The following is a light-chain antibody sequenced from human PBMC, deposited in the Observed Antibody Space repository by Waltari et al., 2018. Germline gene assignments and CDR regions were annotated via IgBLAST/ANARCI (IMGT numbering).Light chain of an antibody. CDR2: DAS. Sequence: DIQMTQSPSSLSASVGDRVTITCQASEDINNYLHWFQQKPGKAPELLIYDASNLKTGVPSRFSGSGSGTHYTFTISSLQPEDVATYFCQQYDNLLLFSFGPGTKVDL. CDR1: EDINNY. V-gene: IGKV1-33*01. CDR3: QQYDNLLLFS. J-gene: IGKJ3*01.